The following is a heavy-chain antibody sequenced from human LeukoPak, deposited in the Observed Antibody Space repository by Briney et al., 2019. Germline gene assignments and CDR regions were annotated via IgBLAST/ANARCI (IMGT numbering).Heavy chain of an antibody. D-gene: IGHD1-14*01. CDR1: GGSISSGSYY. Sequence: SETLSLTCTVSGGSISSGSYYWGWIRQPPGKGLEWIGNIYYSGSTYYNPSLKSRVSISVDTSKNQFSLKLTSVTAADTAVYYCARAPEYGLYYFDYWGQGTLVTVSS. J-gene: IGHJ4*02. CDR2: IYYSGST. CDR3: ARAPEYGLYYFDY. V-gene: IGHV4-39*07.